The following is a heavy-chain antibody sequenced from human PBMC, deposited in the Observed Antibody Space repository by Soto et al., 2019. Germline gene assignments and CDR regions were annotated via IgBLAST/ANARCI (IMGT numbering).Heavy chain of an antibody. Sequence: PSETLSLTCTVSGGSISSGGYYWSWIRQHPGKGLEWIGYIYYSGSTYYNPSLKSRVTISVDTSKDQFSLKLSSVTAADTAVYYCARDRWELLRGYYYGMDVWGQGTTVTVSS. J-gene: IGHJ6*02. CDR1: GGSISSGGYY. V-gene: IGHV4-31*03. D-gene: IGHD1-26*01. CDR3: ARDRWELLRGYYYGMDV. CDR2: IYYSGST.